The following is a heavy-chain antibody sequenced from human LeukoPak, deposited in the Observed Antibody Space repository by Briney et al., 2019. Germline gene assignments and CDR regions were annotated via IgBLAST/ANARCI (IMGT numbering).Heavy chain of an antibody. CDR1: GFTFDDYA. CDR3: AKDIDASIAAAGYFDY. D-gene: IGHD6-13*01. J-gene: IGHJ4*02. V-gene: IGHV3-9*01. CDR2: ISWNSGSI. Sequence: TGGSLRLSCAASGFTFDDYAMHWVRQAPGKGLEWVSGISWNSGSIGYADSVKGRFTISRDNAKNSLYLQMNSLRAEDTALYYCAKDIDASIAAAGYFDYWGQGTLVTASS.